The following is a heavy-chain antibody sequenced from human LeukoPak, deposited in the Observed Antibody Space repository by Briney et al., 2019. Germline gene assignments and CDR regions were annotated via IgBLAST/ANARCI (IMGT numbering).Heavy chain of an antibody. D-gene: IGHD1-7*01. CDR1: GFTFTSYA. CDR3: AKDKSKGELRGNEFDY. J-gene: IGHJ4*02. Sequence: PAGSLRLSCAASGFTFTSYAMSWVRQAPGKGLEWVSAISGSGVSTYYADSVKGRFTISRDNSKNTLYLHMNSLRAEDTALYYCAKDKSKGELRGNEFDYWGQGTLVIVSS. V-gene: IGHV3-23*01. CDR2: ISGSGVST.